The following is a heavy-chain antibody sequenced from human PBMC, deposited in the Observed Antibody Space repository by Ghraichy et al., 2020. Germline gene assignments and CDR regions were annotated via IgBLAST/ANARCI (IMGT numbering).Heavy chain of an antibody. CDR1: GFTFSSFG. CDR3: AKLTPYCSGDSCNVYDASDI. CDR2: ISRVSTYI. Sequence: GGSLRLSCAASGFTFSSFGMNWVRQAPGKGLEWVSSISRVSTYIYYGDSVKGRFTVSRDNAQNVLYLQMNSLRVEDTAVYYCAKLTPYCSGDSCNVYDASDIWGQGTVVTVSS. V-gene: IGHV3-21*01. J-gene: IGHJ3*02. D-gene: IGHD2-15*01.